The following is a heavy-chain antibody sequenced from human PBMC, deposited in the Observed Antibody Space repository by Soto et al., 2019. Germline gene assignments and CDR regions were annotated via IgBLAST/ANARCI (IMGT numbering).Heavy chain of an antibody. J-gene: IGHJ4*02. Sequence: SETLSLTCAVSGGSISSGGYSWSWIRQPPGKGLEWVGYIYHSGSTYYNPSLKSRVTISVDRSKNQFSLKLSSVTAADTAVYYCAREGGDYHFDYWGQGTLVTVSS. V-gene: IGHV4-30-2*01. CDR2: IYHSGST. CDR3: AREGGDYHFDY. D-gene: IGHD4-17*01. CDR1: GGSISSGGYS.